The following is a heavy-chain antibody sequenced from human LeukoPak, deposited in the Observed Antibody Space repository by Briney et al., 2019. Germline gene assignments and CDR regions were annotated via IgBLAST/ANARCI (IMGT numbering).Heavy chain of an antibody. D-gene: IGHD3/OR15-3a*01. Sequence: ASVKVSCKASGYTYTSYGISWVRQAPGQGLEWMGWISAYNGNTNYAQKLQGRVTMTTDTSTSTAYMELRSLRSDDTAVYDCARDWTVAGPRGDFDYWGQGTLVTVSS. CDR2: ISAYNGNT. J-gene: IGHJ4*02. CDR1: GYTYTSYG. V-gene: IGHV1-18*01. CDR3: ARDWTVAGPRGDFDY.